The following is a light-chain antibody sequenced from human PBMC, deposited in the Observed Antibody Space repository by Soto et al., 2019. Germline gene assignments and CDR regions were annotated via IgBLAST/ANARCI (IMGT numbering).Light chain of an antibody. CDR3: QQYNSYWT. CDR2: DAS. CDR1: QSISSY. J-gene: IGKJ1*01. V-gene: IGKV1-5*01. Sequence: DIQMTQSPSSLSASVGDRVTITCRASQSISSYLNWYQQKPGNAPKLLIYDASSLESGVPSRFSGSGSGTEFTLTISGLQPDDFATYYCQQYNSYWTFGQGTKVDIK.